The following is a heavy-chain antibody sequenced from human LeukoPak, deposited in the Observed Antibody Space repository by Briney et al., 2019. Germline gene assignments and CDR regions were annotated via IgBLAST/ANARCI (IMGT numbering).Heavy chain of an antibody. CDR3: ASDLYYLGYYYYGMDV. J-gene: IGHJ6*04. D-gene: IGHD2-8*01. CDR1: GFTFSSYW. CDR2: IKQDGSEK. V-gene: IGHV3-7*03. Sequence: GGSLRLSCAAYGFTFSSYWMSWVRQAPGKGLKWVANIKQDGSEKYYVDSVKGRFTISRDNAKNSLYLQMNSLRAEDTAVYYCASDLYYLGYYYYGMDVWGKGTTVTVSS.